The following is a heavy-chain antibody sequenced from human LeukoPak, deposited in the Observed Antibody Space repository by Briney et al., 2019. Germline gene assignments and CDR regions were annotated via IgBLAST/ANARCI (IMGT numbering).Heavy chain of an antibody. CDR2: FNHSGST. D-gene: IGHD5-18*01. J-gene: IGHJ5*02. V-gene: IGHV4-34*01. Sequence: SETLSLTCAVYGGSFSVYYWSSIRQPPGKGLEWIGEFNHSGSTNYNPSLKSRVTISVDTSKNQFSLKLSSVITADTAVYYCARGARQLWLLTYKWFDPWGQGTLVTVSS. CDR1: GGSFSVYY. CDR3: ARGARQLWLLTYKWFDP.